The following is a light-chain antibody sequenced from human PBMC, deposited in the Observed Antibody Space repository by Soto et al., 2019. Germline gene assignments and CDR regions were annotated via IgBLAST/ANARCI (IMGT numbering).Light chain of an antibody. V-gene: IGKV3-20*01. CDR3: QQSGKSLPLT. J-gene: IGKJ4*01. Sequence: EIVLTQSPGTLSLSPGERATLSCRASQSVSSNYLAWYQQKPGQAPKLLIYGASSRATGIPDRFSGSGSGTDFILTISRLEPEDFAMYYCQQSGKSLPLTFGGGTKLEI. CDR1: QSVSSNY. CDR2: GAS.